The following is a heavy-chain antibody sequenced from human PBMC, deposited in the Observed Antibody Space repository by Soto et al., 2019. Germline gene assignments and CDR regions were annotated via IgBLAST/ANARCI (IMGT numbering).Heavy chain of an antibody. Sequence: SETLSLTCAVHGGSFSGYYWDWIRQPPGKGLEWIGEISHSGSTNYNPSLKSRVTISVDTSKNQFSLKLSSVTAADTAVYYCARVSLIILIVRSNARNCSDPWGRGPLVTGSS. D-gene: IGHD3-22*01. CDR1: GGSFSGYY. CDR2: ISHSGST. V-gene: IGHV4-34*01. J-gene: IGHJ5*02. CDR3: ARVSLIILIVRSNARNCSDP.